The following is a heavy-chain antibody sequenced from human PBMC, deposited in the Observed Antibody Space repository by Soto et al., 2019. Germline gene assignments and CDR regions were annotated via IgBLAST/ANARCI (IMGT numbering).Heavy chain of an antibody. D-gene: IGHD6-13*01. V-gene: IGHV5-10-1*01. CDR3: ARPIAAAGNYYYAMDV. J-gene: IGHJ6*02. CDR1: GYSFTGYW. CDR2: IDPSDSYT. Sequence: GESLKISCQTSGYSFTGYWIVWVRQMPGKGLEWMGRIDPSDSYTNYSPSFQGHVTISADKSISTAYLQWSSLKASGTAMYYCARPIAAAGNYYYAMDVWGQGTTVTVSS.